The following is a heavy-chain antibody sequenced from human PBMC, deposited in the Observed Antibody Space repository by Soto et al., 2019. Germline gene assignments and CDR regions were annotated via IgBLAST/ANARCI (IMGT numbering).Heavy chain of an antibody. J-gene: IGHJ2*01. CDR2: IYYTGST. D-gene: IGHD6-19*01. V-gene: IGHV4-59*01. Sequence: QVQLQESGPGLVKPSETLSLTCTVSGGSISYYYWNWIRQPPGKGLEWIGHIYYTGSTNHNPPLKRRVTISXXTXKXXFSLKLSSVTAADTAVYYCARGGAVAGTDYWYFDLWGRGTLVTVSS. CDR1: GGSISYYY. CDR3: ARGGAVAGTDYWYFDL.